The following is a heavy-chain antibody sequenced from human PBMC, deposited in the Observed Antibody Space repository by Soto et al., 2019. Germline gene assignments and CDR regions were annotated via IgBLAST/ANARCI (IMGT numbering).Heavy chain of an antibody. D-gene: IGHD5-12*01. CDR1: GGTFSNDI. CDR2: IIPLLDIA. CDR3: VMDSPIGSTYSGFDGIDY. J-gene: IGHJ4*02. Sequence: QVQLVQSGAEVKKPGSSVKVSCKAYGGTFSNDIITWVRQAPGQGLEWMGRIIPLLDIANYAQKFQGRVTITADKSSSTAYVELNMLRSEDTALDYCVMDSPIGSTYSGFDGIDYWGQGTLVTVSS. V-gene: IGHV1-69*02.